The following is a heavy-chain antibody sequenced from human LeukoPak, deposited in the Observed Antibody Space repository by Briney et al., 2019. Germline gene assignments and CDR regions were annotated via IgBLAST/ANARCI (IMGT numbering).Heavy chain of an antibody. CDR2: IYYSGST. CDR1: GGSISSSSYY. V-gene: IGHV4-39*01. J-gene: IGHJ4*02. D-gene: IGHD3-10*01. CDR3: AIDLTSGFDY. Sequence: MASETLSLTCTVSGGSISSSSYYWGWIRQPPGKGLEWIGSIYYSGSTYYNPSLKSRVTISVDTSKNQFSLKLSSVTAGDTAVYYCAIDLTSGFDYWGQGTLVTVSS.